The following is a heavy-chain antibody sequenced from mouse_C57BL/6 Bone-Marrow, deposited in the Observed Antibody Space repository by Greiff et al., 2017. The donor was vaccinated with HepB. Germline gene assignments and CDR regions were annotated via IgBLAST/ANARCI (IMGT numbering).Heavy chain of an antibody. CDR2: IYPGDGDT. CDR3: ARSGTTVGDY. CDR1: GYAFSSSW. J-gene: IGHJ2*01. D-gene: IGHD1-1*01. Sequence: VQLVESGPELVKPGASVKISCKASGYAFSSSWMNWVKQRPGKGLEWIGRIYPGDGDTNYNGKFKGKATLTADKSSSTAYMQLSSLTSEDSAVYFCARSGTTVGDYWGQGTTLTVSS. V-gene: IGHV1-82*01.